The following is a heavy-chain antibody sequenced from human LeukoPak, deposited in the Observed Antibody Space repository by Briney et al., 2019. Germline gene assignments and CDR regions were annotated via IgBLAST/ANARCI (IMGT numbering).Heavy chain of an antibody. CDR1: GYTFPSYF. J-gene: IGHJ5*02. CDR2: INPTGGST. V-gene: IGHV1-46*01. D-gene: IGHD6-19*01. Sequence: GASVKVSCKASGYTFPSYFMHWVRQAPGQGLEWMGIINPTGGSTTYAQKFQGRVTISVDKSKNQFSLKLSSVTAADTAVYYCARYEGSGWYNWFDPWGQGTLVTVSS. CDR3: ARYEGSGWYNWFDP.